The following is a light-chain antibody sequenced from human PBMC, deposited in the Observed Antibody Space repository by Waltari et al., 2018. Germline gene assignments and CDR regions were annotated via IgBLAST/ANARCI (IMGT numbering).Light chain of an antibody. CDR2: GVS. V-gene: IGKV1-39*01. CDR3: QHSDGPSP. J-gene: IGKJ2*01. CDR1: QTISNH. Sequence: DIHMTQSPSSLSASVVDRVTITCRARQTISNHLNWHQHKPGQAPPMLIFGVSSLRGGVPSRFRGSGSETDFTLTISGLQPEDLATYYCQHSDGPSPFGQGTKLEIK.